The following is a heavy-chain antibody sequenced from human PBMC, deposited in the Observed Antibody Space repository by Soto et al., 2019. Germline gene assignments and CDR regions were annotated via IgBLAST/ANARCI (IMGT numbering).Heavy chain of an antibody. V-gene: IGHV4-39*01. CDR2: IDYSGNI. CDR3: ARHIHNQGFEYYCDS. Sequence: QLQLQESGPGLVKPSETLSLTCNASGGSITSSGSAWGWIRQSPGQGLEWIGTIDYSGNIYYIPSLKSHITISVDTSKNQISLKLSSVTAADTAVYYCARHIHNQGFEYYCDSWGQGTLVTVSS. D-gene: IGHD1-1*01. J-gene: IGHJ4*02. CDR1: GGSITSSGSA.